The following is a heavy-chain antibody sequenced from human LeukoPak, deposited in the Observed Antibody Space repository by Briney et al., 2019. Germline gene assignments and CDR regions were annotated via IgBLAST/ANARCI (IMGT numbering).Heavy chain of an antibody. V-gene: IGHV3-9*01. D-gene: IGHD1-26*01. CDR2: VSWNGGSI. J-gene: IGHJ5*02. Sequence: GGSLRLSCAASGFTFDNYGMHWVRQAPGKGLEWVSGVSWNGGSIGYADSVKGRFTISRDNAKNSLYLQMDSLRADDTAMYYCARDASGSYYDHWGQGTLVTVSS. CDR1: GFTFDNYG. CDR3: ARDASGSYYDH.